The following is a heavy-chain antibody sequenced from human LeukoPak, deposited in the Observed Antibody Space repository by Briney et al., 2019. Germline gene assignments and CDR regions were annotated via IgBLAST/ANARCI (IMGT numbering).Heavy chain of an antibody. Sequence: TGGSLRLSCAASGFSFSSFAMHWVRQAPGKGLEWAAVVSYDGNDKFYADSVKGRFTISRDNSKNTVYLQMNSLRPEDTAVYYCAKRKVKWELDYWGQGTLVTVSS. CDR2: VSYDGNDK. CDR3: AKRKVKWELDY. D-gene: IGHD1-26*01. V-gene: IGHV3-30*18. CDR1: GFSFSSFA. J-gene: IGHJ4*02.